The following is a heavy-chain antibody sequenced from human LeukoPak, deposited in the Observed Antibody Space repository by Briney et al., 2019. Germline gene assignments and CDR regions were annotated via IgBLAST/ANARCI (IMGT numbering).Heavy chain of an antibody. CDR2: IWHDGSSK. CDR1: GFIFSHYG. CDR3: AEDAQRGFDYSNSLEY. D-gene: IGHD4-11*01. Sequence: GGSLRLSCAASGFIFSHYGMHWVRQAPGKGLEWVAVIWHDGSSKYYADSVKGRFTISRDNSENTVYLQMNGLRAEDTAVYYCAEDAQRGFDYSNSLEYWGQGDLVTVSS. V-gene: IGHV3-33*06. J-gene: IGHJ4*02.